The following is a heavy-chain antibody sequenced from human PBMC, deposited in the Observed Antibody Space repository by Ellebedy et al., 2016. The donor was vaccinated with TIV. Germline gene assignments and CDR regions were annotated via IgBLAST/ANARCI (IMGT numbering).Heavy chain of an antibody. J-gene: IGHJ4*02. CDR2: IYYSGST. D-gene: IGHD2-2*01. Sequence: TFSSYAMNWVRQPPGKGLEWIGSIYYSGSTYYNPSLKSRVTISVDTSKNQFSLKLSSVTAADTAVYYCARGPPLGYCSSTSCVIDYWGQGTLVTVSS. CDR3: ARGPPLGYCSSTSCVIDY. V-gene: IGHV4-39*07. CDR1: TFSSYA.